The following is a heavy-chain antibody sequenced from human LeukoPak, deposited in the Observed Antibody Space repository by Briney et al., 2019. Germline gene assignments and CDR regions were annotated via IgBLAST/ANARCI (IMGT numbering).Heavy chain of an antibody. D-gene: IGHD2-2*01. Sequence: GESLKISCKASGYTFTSYGISWVRQAPGQGLEWMGWISAYNGNTNYAQKLQGRVTMTTDTSTSTAYMELRSLRSDDTAVYYCARDGDYCSSTSCQGRNWFDPWGQGTLVTVSS. CDR1: GYTFTSYG. V-gene: IGHV1-18*01. CDR2: ISAYNGNT. J-gene: IGHJ5*02. CDR3: ARDGDYCSSTSCQGRNWFDP.